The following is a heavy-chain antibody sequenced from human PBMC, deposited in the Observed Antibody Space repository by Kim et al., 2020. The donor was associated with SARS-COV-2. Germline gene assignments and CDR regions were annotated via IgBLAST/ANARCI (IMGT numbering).Heavy chain of an antibody. V-gene: IGHV3-7*01. CDR3: TRVGYYYYYAMDV. J-gene: IGHJ6*02. Sequence: YGDSVKGRFTISRDNAENALHLQMEGLRADDTALYYCTRVGYYYYYAMDVWGQGTTVTVSS.